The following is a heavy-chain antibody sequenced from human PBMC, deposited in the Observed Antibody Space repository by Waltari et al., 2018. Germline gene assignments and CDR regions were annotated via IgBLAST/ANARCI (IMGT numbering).Heavy chain of an antibody. Sequence: EVQLVESGGTLVQPGGSLRLSCAVSGFTFSSYWVHWVRQAPGQGLVVLARSNIYGSGTGYADSVNGRFTISRDNAKNTLYLQMNSLRADDTAVYYCARGVPDYSSLAYWGQGTLVTVSS. CDR2: SNIYGSGT. V-gene: IGHV3-74*01. CDR1: GFTFSSYW. J-gene: IGHJ4*02. D-gene: IGHD4-4*01. CDR3: ARGVPDYSSLAY.